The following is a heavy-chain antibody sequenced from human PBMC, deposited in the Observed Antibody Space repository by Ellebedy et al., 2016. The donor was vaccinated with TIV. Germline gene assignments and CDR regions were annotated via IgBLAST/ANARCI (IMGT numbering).Heavy chain of an antibody. D-gene: IGHD3-22*01. J-gene: IGHJ5*02. CDR1: GFTFSSYW. CDR3: ARAGDAYYYDSSEGERFDP. V-gene: IGHV3-74*01. CDR2: INSDGSST. Sequence: GESLKISXAASGFTFSSYWMHWVRQAPGKGLVWVSRINSDGSSTSYADSVKGRFTISRDNAKNTLYLQMNSLRAEDTAVYYCARAGDAYYYDSSEGERFDPWGQGTLVTVSS.